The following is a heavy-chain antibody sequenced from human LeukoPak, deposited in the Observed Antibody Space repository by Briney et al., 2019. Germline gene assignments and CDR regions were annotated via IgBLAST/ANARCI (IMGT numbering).Heavy chain of an antibody. V-gene: IGHV1-2*02. D-gene: IGHD2-2*01. CDR1: GYTFTGYY. J-gene: IGHJ6*03. CDR2: INPNSGGT. CDR3: ARDGVDIVVVPAARGYYYYYMDV. Sequence: ASVKVSCKASGYTFTGYYMHWVRQAPGQGLEWMGWINPNSGGTNYAQKFQGRVTMTRDTSISTAYMELSRLRSDDTAVYYCARDGVDIVVVPAARGYYYYYMDVWGKGTTVTVSS.